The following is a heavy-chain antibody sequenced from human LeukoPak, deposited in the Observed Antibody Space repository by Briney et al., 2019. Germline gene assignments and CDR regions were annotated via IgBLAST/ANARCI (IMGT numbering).Heavy chain of an antibody. J-gene: IGHJ4*02. CDR3: ARQDGNSKYYFDY. D-gene: IGHD1-1*01. Sequence: GESLQISCKGSGYNFTYYWIGWGRQMPGKGLEWMGIIYPGDSDTRYRPSFQGQVTISVDKSISTAYLQWSSLKASDTAMYYCARQDGNSKYYFDYWGQGTLVTVSS. CDR2: IYPGDSDT. CDR1: GYNFTYYW. V-gene: IGHV5-51*01.